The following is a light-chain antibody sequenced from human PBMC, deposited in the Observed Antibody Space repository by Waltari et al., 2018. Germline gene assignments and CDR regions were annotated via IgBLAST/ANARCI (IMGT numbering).Light chain of an antibody. J-gene: IGLJ2*01. CDR3: QSYDSSLSVV. CDR1: SPNIGAGYD. CDR2: GNS. V-gene: IGLV1-40*01. Sequence: QSVLTQPPSVSGAPGQRVTISCTGSSPNIGAGYDVHWYQQLPGTAHKLLIYGNSNRPSGVPDRFSGSKSGTSASLAITGLQAEDEADYYCQSYDSSLSVVFGGGTKLTVL.